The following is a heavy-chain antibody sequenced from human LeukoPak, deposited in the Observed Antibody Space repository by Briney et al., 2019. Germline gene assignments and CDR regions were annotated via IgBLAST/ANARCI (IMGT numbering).Heavy chain of an antibody. CDR2: MNPNSGNT. V-gene: IGHV1-8*01. J-gene: IGHJ4*02. CDR1: GYTFTSYD. CDR3: ILSDSSGSQGYFDY. D-gene: IGHD3-22*01. Sequence: ASVKVSCKASGYTFTSYDINWVRQATGQGLEWMGWMNPNSGNTGYAQKFQGRVTMTRNTSISTAYMELSSLRSEDTAVYYCILSDSSGSQGYFDYWGQGTLVTVSS.